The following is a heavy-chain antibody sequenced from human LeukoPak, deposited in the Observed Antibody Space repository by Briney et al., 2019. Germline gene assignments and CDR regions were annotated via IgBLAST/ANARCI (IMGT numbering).Heavy chain of an antibody. J-gene: IGHJ4*02. CDR2: IYYSGST. CDR3: ATTENSSGWFGY. Sequence: SETLSLTCTVSGGSISSGDYYLSWIRQPPGKGLEWIGYIYYSGSTYYNPSLKSRVTISVGTSKNQFSLKLSSVTAADTAVYYCATTENSSGWFGYWGQGTLVTVSS. D-gene: IGHD6-19*01. V-gene: IGHV4-30-4*01. CDR1: GGSISSGDYY.